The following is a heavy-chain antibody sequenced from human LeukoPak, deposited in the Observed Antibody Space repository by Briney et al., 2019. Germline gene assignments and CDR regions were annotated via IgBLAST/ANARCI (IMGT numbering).Heavy chain of an antibody. CDR2: IKQDGSEK. J-gene: IGHJ4*02. D-gene: IGHD3-3*01. Sequence: GGSLRLSCAASGFTFSSYWMSWVRQAPGKGLEWVANIKQDGSEKYYVDSVKGRFTISRDNAKNSLYLQMNTLRPEDTAVYYCARERQNKDFWSGGDYWGQGTLVTVSS. V-gene: IGHV3-7*01. CDR1: GFTFSSYW. CDR3: ARERQNKDFWSGGDY.